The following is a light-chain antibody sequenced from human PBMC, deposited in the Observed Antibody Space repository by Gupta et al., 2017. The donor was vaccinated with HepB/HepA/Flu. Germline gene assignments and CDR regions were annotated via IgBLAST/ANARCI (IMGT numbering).Light chain of an antibody. CDR1: QSLLHSNGFNY. J-gene: IGKJ2*04. CDR2: LGS. Sequence: DFVMTHSPLSLPVTPGEPASISCRSSQSLLHSNGFNYLDWYLQKPGQSPQLVIYLGSYRACGVPDRFSGSGSGTDFTLKISRVEAEDVGVYYCMQALQTRCSFGQGTKLEIK. CDR3: MQALQTRCS. V-gene: IGKV2-28*01.